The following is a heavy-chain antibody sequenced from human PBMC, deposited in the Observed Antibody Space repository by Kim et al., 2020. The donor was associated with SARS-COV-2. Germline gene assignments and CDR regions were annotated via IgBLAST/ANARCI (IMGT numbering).Heavy chain of an antibody. CDR3: TTDKYLVGYSSGWYPFNYYYYGMDV. Sequence: GGSLRLSCAASGFTFSNAWMSWVRQAPGKGLEWVGRIKSKTDGGTTDYAAPVKGRFTISRDDSKNTLYLQMNSLKTEDTAVYYCTTDKYLVGYSSGWYPFNYYYYGMDVWGQGTTVTVSS. CDR1: GFTFSNAW. CDR2: IKSKTDGGTT. V-gene: IGHV3-15*01. D-gene: IGHD6-19*01. J-gene: IGHJ6*02.